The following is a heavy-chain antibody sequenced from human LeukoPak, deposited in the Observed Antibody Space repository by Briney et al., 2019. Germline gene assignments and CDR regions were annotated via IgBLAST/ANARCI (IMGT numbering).Heavy chain of an antibody. V-gene: IGHV3-9*01. CDR1: GFTFDDYA. CDR2: INWNSGNI. D-gene: IGHD5-12*01. Sequence: SGGSLRLSCAASGFTFDDYAMHWVRQAPGKGLEWVSGINWNSGNIGYADSVKGRFTISRDNAKNSLYLQMNSLRAEDTALYYCAPGKPGLRFKWYWGQGTLVTASS. J-gene: IGHJ4*02. CDR3: APGKPGLRFKWY.